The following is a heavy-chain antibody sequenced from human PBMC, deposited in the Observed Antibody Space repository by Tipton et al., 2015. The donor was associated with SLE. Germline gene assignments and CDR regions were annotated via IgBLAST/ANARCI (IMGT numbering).Heavy chain of an antibody. J-gene: IGHJ4*02. CDR1: GYTFSNYG. Sequence: QSGAEVKKPGASVKVSCKASGYTFSNYGISWVRQAPGQGLEWMGWISGYNGNTDYAQEFQDRVTMTTDTSTSTTYMELRSLRSDDTAVYYCARDGGDYVWGTYRPGDYWGQGTLVAVSS. CDR3: ARDGGDYVWGTYRPGDY. D-gene: IGHD3-16*02. V-gene: IGHV1-18*01. CDR2: ISGYNGNT.